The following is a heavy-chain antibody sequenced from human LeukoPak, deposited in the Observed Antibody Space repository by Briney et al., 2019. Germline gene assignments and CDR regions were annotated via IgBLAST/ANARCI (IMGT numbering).Heavy chain of an antibody. CDR1: GGSISSSNC. J-gene: IGHJ4*02. CDR3: ARGPTTVTRGFDY. D-gene: IGHD4-17*01. CDR2: IYHSGNT. V-gene: IGHV4-4*02. Sequence: SETLSLTCAVSGGSISSSNCWSWVRLPPGKGLEWIGEIYHSGNTDYNPSLKSRVTMSVATSKNQFSLKLSSVTAADTAVYYCARGPTTVTRGFDYWGQGTLVTVSS.